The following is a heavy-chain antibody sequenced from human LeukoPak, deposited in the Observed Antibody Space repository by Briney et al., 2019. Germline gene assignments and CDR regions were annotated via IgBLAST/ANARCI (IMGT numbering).Heavy chain of an antibody. CDR3: ARESSTGGMGV. J-gene: IGHJ6*02. CDR2: ISYDGSNK. D-gene: IGHD2-2*01. Sequence: GRSLRLSCAASGFTFSSYAMHWVRQAPGKGLEWVAVISYDGSNKYYADSVKGRFTISRDNSKSTLYLQMNSLRAEDTAVYYCARESSTGGMGVWGQGTTVTVSS. CDR1: GFTFSSYA. V-gene: IGHV3-30-3*01.